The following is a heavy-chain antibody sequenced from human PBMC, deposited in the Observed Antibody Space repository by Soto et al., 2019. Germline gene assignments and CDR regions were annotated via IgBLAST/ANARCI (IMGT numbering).Heavy chain of an antibody. J-gene: IGHJ3*02. CDR3: ARSGITMVRGGVVAFDI. Sequence: ASVKVSCKASGGTFSSYAISWVRQAPGQGLEWMGGIIPIFGTANYAQKFQGRVTITADESTSTAYMELSSLRSEDTAVYYCARSGITMVRGGVVAFDIWGQGTMVTVSS. D-gene: IGHD3-10*01. CDR1: GGTFSSYA. CDR2: IIPIFGTA. V-gene: IGHV1-69*13.